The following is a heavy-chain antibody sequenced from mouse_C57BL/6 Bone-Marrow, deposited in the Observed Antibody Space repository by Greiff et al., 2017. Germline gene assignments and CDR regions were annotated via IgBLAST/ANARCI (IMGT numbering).Heavy chain of an antibody. V-gene: IGHV1-62-2*01. Sequence: VKLVESGAELVKPGASVKLSCKASGYTFTEYTINWVKQRSGQGLEWIGWVYPGSGSIKYNEKFKDKATLTADKSSSTVYMELSRLTSEDSAVYFCARHEEELSPGFAYWGQGTLVTVSA. CDR1: GYTFTEYT. CDR3: ARHEEELSPGFAY. J-gene: IGHJ3*01. CDR2: VYPGSGSI.